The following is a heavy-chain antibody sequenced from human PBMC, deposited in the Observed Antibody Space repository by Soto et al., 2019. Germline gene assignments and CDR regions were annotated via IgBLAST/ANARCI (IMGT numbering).Heavy chain of an antibody. CDR3: ARDLWTY. Sequence: PGGSLRVSCPASGFTFSSYSMTWVRQAPGKGLEWVSYISSNSSTTLHADSVKGRFTISRVNAQNSLYLQMISLRDEDTACYYWARDLWTYGGQGALVTVSS. V-gene: IGHV3-48*02. CDR2: ISSNSSTT. J-gene: IGHJ4*02. CDR1: GFTFSSYS. D-gene: IGHD3-3*01.